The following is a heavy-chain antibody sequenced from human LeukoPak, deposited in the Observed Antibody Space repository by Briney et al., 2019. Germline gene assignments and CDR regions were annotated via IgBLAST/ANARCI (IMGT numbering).Heavy chain of an antibody. CDR2: IYYSGST. CDR1: GGSISSCY. CDR3: ARRLDSGGYEAFDY. V-gene: IGHV4-59*08. D-gene: IGHD6-19*01. J-gene: IGHJ4*02. Sequence: SSETLSLTCTVSGGSISSCYWNWIRQAAGKGLEWIGYIYYSGSTNYNPSLKSRVTISVDTSKNQFSLKLSSVTAADTAVYYCARRLDSGGYEAFDYWGQGTLVTVSS.